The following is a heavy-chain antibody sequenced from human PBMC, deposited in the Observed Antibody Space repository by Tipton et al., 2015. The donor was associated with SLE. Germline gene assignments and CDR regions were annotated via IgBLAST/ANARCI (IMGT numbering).Heavy chain of an antibody. Sequence: TLSLTCTVSGGSISSHYWSWIRQPPGKGLEWIGYIYYSGSTNYNPSLKSRVTISVDTSKNQFSLKLSSVTAADTAVYYCARLKWTNYYYYGMDVWGQGTTVTVSS. CDR2: IYYSGST. D-gene: IGHD1-26*01. J-gene: IGHJ6*02. CDR3: ARLKWTNYYYYGMDV. V-gene: IGHV4-59*08. CDR1: GGSISSHY.